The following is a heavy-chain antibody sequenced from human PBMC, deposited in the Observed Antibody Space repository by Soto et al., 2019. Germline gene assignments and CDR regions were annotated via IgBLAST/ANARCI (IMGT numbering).Heavy chain of an antibody. CDR1: GFTLSRHT. Sequence: PGGSLRLSCAASGFTLSRHTMNWVRQAPGKGLEWVSFIGSRTSDIYYADSVKGRFTISRDNAKNSLYLDLTRLRAEDTAVYFCVRDYYDTSGYPNTFDMWGQGIMVTVSS. CDR2: IGSRTSDI. J-gene: IGHJ3*02. CDR3: VRDYYDTSGYPNTFDM. V-gene: IGHV3-21*01. D-gene: IGHD3-22*01.